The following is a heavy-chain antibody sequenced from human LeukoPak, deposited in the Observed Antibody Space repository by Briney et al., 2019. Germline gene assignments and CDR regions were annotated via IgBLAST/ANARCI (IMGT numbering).Heavy chain of an antibody. J-gene: IGHJ5*02. V-gene: IGHV6-1*01. D-gene: IGHD1/OR15-1a*01. CDR2: TYYRSKWYN. Sequence: SQTLSLTCAISGDSVSSNSAAWNWIRQSPSRGLEWLGRTYYRSKWYNDDAVSVKNRITINPDTSKNQFSLQLNSVTPEDTAVYYCARGSGNWNRYNWFDPWGQGTLVTVSS. CDR1: GDSVSSNSAA. CDR3: ARGSGNWNRYNWFDP.